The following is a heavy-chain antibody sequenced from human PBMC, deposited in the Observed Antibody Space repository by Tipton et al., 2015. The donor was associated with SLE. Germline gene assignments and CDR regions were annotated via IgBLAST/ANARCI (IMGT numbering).Heavy chain of an antibody. CDR2: ITSGSSHK. Sequence: GSLRLSCAASGFTFSSHSMTWVRQAPGKGLEWVSCITSGSSHKYFADSVKGRFAISRDNAKNSLYLQMDSLRVEDTGVYYCARDRSRWATPYWFFDPWGPGTLVTVSS. CDR1: GFTFSSHS. CDR3: ARDRSRWATPYWFFDP. D-gene: IGHD1-26*01. V-gene: IGHV3-21*03. J-gene: IGHJ2*01.